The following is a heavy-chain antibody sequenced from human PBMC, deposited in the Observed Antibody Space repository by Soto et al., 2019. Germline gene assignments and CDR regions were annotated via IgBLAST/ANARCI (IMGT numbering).Heavy chain of an antibody. D-gene: IGHD6-13*01. CDR2: INSDGSDT. CDR3: ARLDSSSWAFDY. V-gene: IGHV3-74*01. CDR1: GFTFSSYW. J-gene: IGHJ4*01. Sequence: EMQLVESGGGLVQPGGSLRLSCAASGFTFSSYWMNWVRQGPGKGLVWVSRINSDGSDTSYADSVKGRFTISRDNAKNTLYLQMNSLRAEDTAVYYCARLDSSSWAFDYWGNGTLVTVSS.